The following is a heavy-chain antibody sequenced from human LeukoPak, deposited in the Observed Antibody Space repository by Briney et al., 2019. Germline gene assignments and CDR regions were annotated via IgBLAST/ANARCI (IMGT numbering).Heavy chain of an antibody. CDR1: GYSISSGYY. CDR3: ARELLSGQWLPGP. CDR2: IYHSGST. J-gene: IGHJ5*02. Sequence: PSETLSLTCAVSGYSISSGYYWGWIRQPPGKGLEWIGSIYHSGSTYYNPSLKSRVTISVDTSKNQFSLKLSSVTAADTAVYYCARELLSGQWLPGPWGQGTLVTVSS. D-gene: IGHD5-12*01. V-gene: IGHV4-38-2*02.